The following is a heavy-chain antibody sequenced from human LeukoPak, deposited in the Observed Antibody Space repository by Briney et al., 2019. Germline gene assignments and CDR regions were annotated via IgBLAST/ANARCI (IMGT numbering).Heavy chain of an antibody. D-gene: IGHD2-2*01. J-gene: IGHJ3*01. CDR2: ISALSGKT. V-gene: IGHV1-18*01. CDR3: ARAYCGRTSCYFDF. CDR1: GYTFSYHG. Sequence: GASVKVSCKTSGYTFSYHGITWVRQAPGQGLEWMGWISALSGKTNYARNLQGRVTMTTDTSTSTAYMELRSLRADDTAVYYCARAYCGRTSCYFDFWGQGTMVTVSS.